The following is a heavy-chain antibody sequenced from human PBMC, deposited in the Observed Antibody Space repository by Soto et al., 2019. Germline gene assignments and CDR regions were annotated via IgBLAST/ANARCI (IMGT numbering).Heavy chain of an antibody. CDR3: AKDSWGGIVSCLPHDS. Sequence: DVQLLESGGGLVQRGGSLRLSCAASGFTFSNYLMSWVRQARGKGLEWVSVISGSGAFYADSVKGRITISRDHSKNTLYLQMNSLRGDATALYCCAKDSWGGIVSCLPHDSWGQGTLVTVSS. V-gene: IGHV3-23*01. J-gene: IGHJ4*02. D-gene: IGHD3-16*02. CDR1: GFTFSNYL. CDR2: ISGSGA.